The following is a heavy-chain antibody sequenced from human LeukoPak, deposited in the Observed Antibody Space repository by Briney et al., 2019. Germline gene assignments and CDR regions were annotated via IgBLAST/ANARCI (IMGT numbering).Heavy chain of an antibody. CDR2: INQSGST. CDR1: GGSFSGYY. J-gene: IGHJ4*02. D-gene: IGHD3-22*01. V-gene: IGHV4-34*01. CDR3: ARGPFFYDSSGYTPPFDY. Sequence: SETLSLTCAVYGGSFSGYYWSWIRQPPGKGLERIGEINQSGSTNYNPSLKSRVTISVDTSKNQFSLKLSSVTAADTAVYYCARGPFFYDSSGYTPPFDYWGQGTLVTVSS.